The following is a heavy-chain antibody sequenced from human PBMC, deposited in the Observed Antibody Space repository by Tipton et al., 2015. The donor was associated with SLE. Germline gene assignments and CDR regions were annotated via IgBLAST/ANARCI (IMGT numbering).Heavy chain of an antibody. Sequence: AGLVKPSETLSLTCAIYGGSYSHYSWTWVRQPPGKGLEWIGEIRHGGITNYNPSLKSRISITLDMSKNHFSLKVTSVTAADTAVYYCARRQVAVDYDYWGQGTQVTVSS. J-gene: IGHJ4*02. CDR3: ARRQVAVDYDY. CDR1: GGSYSHYS. V-gene: IGHV4-34*01. CDR2: IRHGGIT.